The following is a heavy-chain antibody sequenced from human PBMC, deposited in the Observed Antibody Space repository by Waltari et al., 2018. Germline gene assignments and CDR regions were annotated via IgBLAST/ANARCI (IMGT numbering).Heavy chain of an antibody. Sequence: QVQLQESGPGLVKPSETLSLTCTVSGGSISSYYWSWIRQPPGKGLEWLGYIYYSGSTNDNPSLKSRVTISVDTSKNQFSLKLSSGTAADTAVYYRARFTPEHIPAWGQGTLVTVSS. V-gene: IGHV4-59*01. CDR2: IYYSGST. J-gene: IGHJ5*02. CDR1: GGSISSYY. D-gene: IGHD2-21*01. CDR3: ARFTPEHIPA.